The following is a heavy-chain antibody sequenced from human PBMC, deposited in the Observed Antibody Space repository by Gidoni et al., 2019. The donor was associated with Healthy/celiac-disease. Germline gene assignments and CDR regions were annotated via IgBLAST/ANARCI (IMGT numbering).Heavy chain of an antibody. V-gene: IGHV3-30-3*01. CDR3: ARDWSIVGVPDAFDI. J-gene: IGHJ3*02. CDR1: GFTFSSYA. D-gene: IGHD1-26*01. CDR2: ISYDGSNK. Sequence: QAQLVESGGGVVQPARSLRLPGAAPGFTFSSYAMHWVRPAPGKGRGVVAVISYDGSNKYYADSVKGQFTISRDNAKNTLYLQMNSLRAEDTAVYYCARDWSIVGVPDAFDIWGQGTMVTVSS.